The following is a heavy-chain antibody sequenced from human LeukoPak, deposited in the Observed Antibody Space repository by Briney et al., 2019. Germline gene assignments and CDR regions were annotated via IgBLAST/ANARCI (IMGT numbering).Heavy chain of an antibody. CDR2: IYYSGST. Sequence: SETLSLTCTVSGGSISSSSYSRGWIRQPPGKGLEWIGSIYYSGSTYYNPSLKSRVTISVDTSKNQFSLKLSSVTAADTAVYYCARLFSGWYVDYWGQGTLVTVSS. CDR1: GGSISSSSYS. J-gene: IGHJ4*02. CDR3: ARLFSGWYVDY. V-gene: IGHV4-39*01. D-gene: IGHD6-19*01.